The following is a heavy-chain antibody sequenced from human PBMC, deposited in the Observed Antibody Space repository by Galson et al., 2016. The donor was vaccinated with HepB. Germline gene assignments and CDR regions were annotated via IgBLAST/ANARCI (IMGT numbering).Heavy chain of an antibody. V-gene: IGHV3-74*01. CDR3: VKGPGRLLPYSWFDS. D-gene: IGHD2-15*01. Sequence: SLRLSCAASGLIFTDYRMHWVRQGPGKGLVWVSRINIYGSDTIYADSVKGRFTISRDNAKNTLYLQMNSLRDEDTAVAYCVKGPGRLLPYSWFDSWGQGTLVIVSS. CDR1: GLIFTDYR. J-gene: IGHJ5*01. CDR2: INIYGSDT.